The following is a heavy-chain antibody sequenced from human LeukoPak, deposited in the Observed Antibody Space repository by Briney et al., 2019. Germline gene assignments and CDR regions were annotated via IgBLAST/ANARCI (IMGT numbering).Heavy chain of an antibody. J-gene: IGHJ4*02. CDR3: GRGHWGLDY. V-gene: IGHV3-48*04. CDR1: GFTFSSYS. CDR2: ISHTGTSM. Sequence: GGSLRLSCAASGFTFSSYSMNWVRQAPGKGLEWVSYISHTGTSMFYGDPVKGRFTISRDNVKNSLYLQMNSLRAEDTAIYYCGRGHWGLDYWGQGTRVTVSS. D-gene: IGHD7-27*01.